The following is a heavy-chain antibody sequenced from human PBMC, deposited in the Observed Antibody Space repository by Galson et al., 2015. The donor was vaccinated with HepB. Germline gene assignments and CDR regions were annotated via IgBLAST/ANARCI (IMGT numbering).Heavy chain of an antibody. V-gene: IGHV3-21*01. D-gene: IGHD5-18*01. CDR3: ARDDRGYSYGYRIDY. Sequence: SLRLSCAASGFTFSSYSMNWVRQAPGKGLEWVSSISSSSSYIYYADSVKGRFTISRDNAKNSLYLQMNSLRAEDTAVYYCARDDRGYSYGYRIDYWGQGTLVTVSS. J-gene: IGHJ4*02. CDR1: GFTFSSYS. CDR2: ISSSSSYI.